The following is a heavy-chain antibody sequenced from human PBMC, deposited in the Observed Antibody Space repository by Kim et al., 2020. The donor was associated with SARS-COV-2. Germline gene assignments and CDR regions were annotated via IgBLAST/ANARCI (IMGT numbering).Heavy chain of an antibody. V-gene: IGHV4-34*01. D-gene: IGHD6-6*01. CDR3: ARGFQDEYSSSLEDFQH. Sequence: SETLSLTCAVYGGSFSGYYWSWIRQPPGKGLEWIGEINHSGSTNYNPSLKSRVTISVDTSKNQFSLKLSSVTAADTAVNYCARGFQDEYSSSLEDFQHWGQGTLVTVSS. J-gene: IGHJ1*01. CDR2: INHSGST. CDR1: GGSFSGYY.